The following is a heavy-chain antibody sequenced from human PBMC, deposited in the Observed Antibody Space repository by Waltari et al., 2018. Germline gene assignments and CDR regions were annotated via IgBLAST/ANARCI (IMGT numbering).Heavy chain of an antibody. Sequence: QVQLVQSGAEVKKPGSSVKVPCKDSGGTFSSYAIRWVRQAPGQGLEWMGGIIPIFCTANYAQKFQGRVTITADESTSTAYMELSSLRSEDTAVYYCARVGHYYGMDVWGQGTTVTVSS. CDR2: IIPIFCTA. CDR3: ARVGHYYGMDV. J-gene: IGHJ6*02. V-gene: IGHV1-69*01. CDR1: GGTFSSYA.